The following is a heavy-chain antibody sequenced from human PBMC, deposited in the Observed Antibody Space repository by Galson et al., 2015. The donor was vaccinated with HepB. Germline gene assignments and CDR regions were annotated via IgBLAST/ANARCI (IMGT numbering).Heavy chain of an antibody. CDR1: GFTFSSYS. D-gene: IGHD2-2*01. V-gene: IGHV3-21*01. CDR3: ASLEYRLPWSGNYYYYAMDV. Sequence: SLRLSCAASGFTFSSYSMNWVRQAPGKGLEWVSCISSSSTYIHYADSVKGRFTISRDNAKNSLYLQMNSLGAEDTAVYYCASLEYRLPWSGNYYYYAMDVWGQGTMVTVS. J-gene: IGHJ6*02. CDR2: ISSSSTYI.